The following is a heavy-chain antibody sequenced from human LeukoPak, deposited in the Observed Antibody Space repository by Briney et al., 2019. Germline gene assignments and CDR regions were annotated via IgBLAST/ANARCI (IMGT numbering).Heavy chain of an antibody. V-gene: IGHV4-39*01. D-gene: IGHD6-13*01. Sequence: SETLSLTCTVSGGSISSSSYYWGWIRQPPGKGLEWIGSIYYSGSTYYNPSLKSRVTISVDTSKNQFSLKLSSVTAADTAVYYCARRVEAAAADYWGQGTLVTVSS. J-gene: IGHJ4*02. CDR3: ARRVEAAAADY. CDR1: GGSISSSSYY. CDR2: IYYSGST.